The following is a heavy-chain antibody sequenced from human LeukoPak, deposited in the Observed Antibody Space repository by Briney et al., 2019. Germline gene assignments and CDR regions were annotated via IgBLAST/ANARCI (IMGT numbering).Heavy chain of an antibody. V-gene: IGHV4-61*02. CDR3: ARSRDSICSTAPCYVDLPAK. CDR1: GGSISGGSYY. D-gene: IGHD2-2*01. Sequence: SETLSLTCTVSGGSISGGSYYWTWIRQPAGKGLEWIGRIYIGEFASYNSSLKSRVTISVDTSKNQFSLKLSSVTAADTAVYYCARSRDSICSTAPCYVDLPAKWGQGTLVTVSS. J-gene: IGHJ4*02. CDR2: IYIGEFA.